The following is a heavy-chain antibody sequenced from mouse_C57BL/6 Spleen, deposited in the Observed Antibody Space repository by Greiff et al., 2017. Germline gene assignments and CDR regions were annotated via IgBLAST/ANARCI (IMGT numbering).Heavy chain of an antibody. J-gene: IGHJ3*01. D-gene: IGHD3-2*02. V-gene: IGHV1-81*01. CDR1: GYTFTSYC. CDR3: ARPAQATPGCFGG. Sequence: QVQLQQSGAELARPGASVKLSCKASGYTFTSYCISWVKQRPGQGLEWIGEIHPRSGNTYYNEKFKGKATLTADKSSSTAYMELRSLTSEASAVYVCARPAQATPGCFGGWGKGTLVTV. CDR2: IHPRSGNT.